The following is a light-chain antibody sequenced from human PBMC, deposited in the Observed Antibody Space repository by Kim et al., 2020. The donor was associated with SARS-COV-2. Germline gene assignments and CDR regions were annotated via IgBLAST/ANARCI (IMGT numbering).Light chain of an antibody. CDR2: SVN. J-gene: IGLJ3*02. CDR3: VAWDDSLNGPV. CDR1: SSNIGSNN. Sequence: GQGVTISCSGSSSNIGSNNVNWYQQLSGTAPKLLIYSVNQRPSGVPDRFSGSKSGTSASLAISGLQSEDEADYYCVAWDDSLNGPVFGGGTQLTVL. V-gene: IGLV1-44*01.